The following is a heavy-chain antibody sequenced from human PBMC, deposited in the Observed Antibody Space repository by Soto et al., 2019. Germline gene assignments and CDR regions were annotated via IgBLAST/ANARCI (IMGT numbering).Heavy chain of an antibody. D-gene: IGHD2-21*02. V-gene: IGHV4-31*02. CDR1: GVFFGGDGF. Sequence: SETLSLTCTASGVFFGGDGFWCLRRQFRGRGLEWIGCISSSGKTYYKPALNNRISPSLDTSQNQFSLKLLSVTAADTAIYHCARSGVTGIVIPSHWFDPWAREPWSPSPQ. J-gene: IGHJ5*02. CDR3: ARSGVTGIVIPSHWFDP. CDR2: ISSSGKT.